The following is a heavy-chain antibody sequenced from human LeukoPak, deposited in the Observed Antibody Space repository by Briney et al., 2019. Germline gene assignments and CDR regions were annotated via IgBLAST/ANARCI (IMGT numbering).Heavy chain of an antibody. CDR1: GGSFSGYY. D-gene: IGHD5-18*01. J-gene: IGHJ2*01. CDR3: ARVPAHSYGYGTWYFDL. V-gene: IGHV4-34*01. Sequence: SETLSLTCAVYGGSFSGYYWSWTRQPPGKGLEWIGEINHSGSTNYNPSLKSRVTISVDTSKNQFSLKLSSVTAADTAVYYCARVPAHSYGYGTWYFDLWGRGTLVTVSS. CDR2: INHSGST.